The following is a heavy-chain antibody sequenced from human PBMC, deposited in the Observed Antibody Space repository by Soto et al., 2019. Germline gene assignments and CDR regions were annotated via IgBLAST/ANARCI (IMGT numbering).Heavy chain of an antibody. CDR2: ISYDGSNK. Sequence: GGSLRLSFAASGFTFSSYGMHWVRQAPGKGLEWVEVISYDGSNKYYADSVKGRFTISRDNSKNTLYLQMNSLRAEETAVYYCAKAHYGSGSYFGLGXDYWGQGTLVTXS. J-gene: IGHJ4*02. CDR1: GFTFSSYG. CDR3: AKAHYGSGSYFGLGXDY. D-gene: IGHD3-10*01. V-gene: IGHV3-30*18.